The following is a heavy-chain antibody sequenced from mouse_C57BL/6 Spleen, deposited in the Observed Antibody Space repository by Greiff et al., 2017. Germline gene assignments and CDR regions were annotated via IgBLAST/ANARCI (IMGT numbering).Heavy chain of an antibody. CDR1: GYTFTSYW. V-gene: IGHV1-64*01. J-gene: IGHJ2*01. CDR3: AHYYGSSWDY. Sequence: QVQLKQPGAELVKPGASVKLSCKASGYTFTSYWMHWVKQRPGQGLEWIGMIHPNSGSTNYNEKFKSKATLTVDKSSSTAYMQLSSLTSEDSAVYYCAHYYGSSWDYWGQGTTLTVSS. D-gene: IGHD1-1*01. CDR2: IHPNSGST.